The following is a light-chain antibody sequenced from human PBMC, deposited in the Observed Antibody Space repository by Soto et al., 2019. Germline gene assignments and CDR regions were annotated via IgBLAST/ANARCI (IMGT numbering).Light chain of an antibody. CDR3: AAWDDSRTGPV. CDR1: RSDIGSNF. J-gene: IGLJ1*01. V-gene: IGLV1-44*01. CDR2: NSN. Sequence: QSVLSQPPSASGTPGQTVIISCSGSRSDIGSNFVNWYQHLPGTAPKLLIYNSNQRPSGVPDRFSGSKSGTSASLAISGLQSEDEADHYRAAWDDSRTGPVFGTGTKVTVL.